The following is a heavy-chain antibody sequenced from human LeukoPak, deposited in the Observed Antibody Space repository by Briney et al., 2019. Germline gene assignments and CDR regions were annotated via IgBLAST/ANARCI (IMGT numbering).Heavy chain of an antibody. CDR1: GGTLSSYA. D-gene: IGHD3-16*01. CDR2: IIPIFGTA. Sequence: SVKVSCKASGGTLSSYAISWVRQAPGQGLEWMGGIIPIFGTANYAQKFQGRVTITADESTSTAYMELSSLRSEDTAVYYCARVYSIIPSYGMDVWGQGTTVTVSS. V-gene: IGHV1-69*13. CDR3: ARVYSIIPSYGMDV. J-gene: IGHJ6*02.